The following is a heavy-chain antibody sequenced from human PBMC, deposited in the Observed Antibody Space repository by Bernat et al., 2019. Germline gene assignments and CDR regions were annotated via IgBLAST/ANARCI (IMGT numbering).Heavy chain of an antibody. CDR1: GFTFSSYG. CDR3: ARETGYYYDSSGYYPGGMDV. J-gene: IGHJ6*02. V-gene: IGHV3-33*01. CDR2: IWYDGSNK. Sequence: QVQLVESGGGVVQPGRSLRLSCAASGFTFSSYGMHWVRQAPGKGLEWVAVIWYDGSNKYYADSVKGRFTISRDNSKNTLYLQMNSLRAEDTAVYYCARETGYYYDSSGYYPGGMDVWGQGTTVTVSS. D-gene: IGHD3-22*01.